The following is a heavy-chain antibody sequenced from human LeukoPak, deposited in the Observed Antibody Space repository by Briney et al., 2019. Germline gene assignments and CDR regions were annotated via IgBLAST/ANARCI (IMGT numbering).Heavy chain of an antibody. CDR2: IYYSGST. J-gene: IGHJ5*02. CDR3: ARVSGYAAGPRWFDP. D-gene: IGHD5-12*01. Sequence: SETLSLTCTVSGGSISSSSYYWGWIRQPPGKGLEWIGSIYYSGSTYYNPSLKSRVTISVDTSKNQFSLKLSSVTAADTAVYYCARVSGYAAGPRWFDPWGQGTLVTVSS. CDR1: GGSISSSSYY. V-gene: IGHV4-39*07.